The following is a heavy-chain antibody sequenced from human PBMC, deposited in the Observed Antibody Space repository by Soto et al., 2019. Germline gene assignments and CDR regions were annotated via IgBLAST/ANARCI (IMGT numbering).Heavy chain of an antibody. Sequence: SETLSLTCAVYCGSFSGYYWSWVRQPPGKGLEWIGEITHSGGINYNPSLKSRVTMSLDTSKNQFSLRLNSVSDADTAVYYCARLFAGATGNWYFDLWGRGTLVTVSS. CDR3: ARLFAGATGNWYFDL. D-gene: IGHD1-1*01. J-gene: IGHJ2*01. CDR2: ITHSGGI. CDR1: CGSFSGYY. V-gene: IGHV4-34*01.